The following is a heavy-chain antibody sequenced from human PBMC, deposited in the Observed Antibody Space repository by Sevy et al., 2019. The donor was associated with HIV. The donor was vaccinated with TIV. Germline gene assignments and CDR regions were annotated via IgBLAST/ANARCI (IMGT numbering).Heavy chain of an antibody. Sequence: GESLKISCAASGFTFNIYSMNWVRQAPGKGLEWVSSISSSSSYIYYAASLKGRFTVSRDNAKNSLYLQMNSLRAEDTAVYYCARASQQLVLLREYYFDYWGQGTLVTVSS. V-gene: IGHV3-21*01. CDR1: GFTFNIYS. CDR3: ARASQQLVLLREYYFDY. CDR2: ISSSSSYI. J-gene: IGHJ4*02. D-gene: IGHD6-13*01.